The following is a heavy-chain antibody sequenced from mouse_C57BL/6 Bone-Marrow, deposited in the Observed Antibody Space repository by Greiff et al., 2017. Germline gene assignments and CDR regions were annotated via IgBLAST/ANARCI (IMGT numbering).Heavy chain of an antibody. J-gene: IGHJ1*03. V-gene: IGHV2-2*01. Sequence: QVQLQQSGPGLVQPSQSLSITCTVSGFSLTSYGVHWVRQSPGKGLEWLGVIWSGGSTDYNAAFIPRLSISKDNSKSQVIFKMNSLQADDTAIYYCARKGIDGYYWYFDVWGTGTTVTVSS. CDR2: IWSGGST. D-gene: IGHD2-3*01. CDR1: GFSLTSYG. CDR3: ARKGIDGYYWYFDV.